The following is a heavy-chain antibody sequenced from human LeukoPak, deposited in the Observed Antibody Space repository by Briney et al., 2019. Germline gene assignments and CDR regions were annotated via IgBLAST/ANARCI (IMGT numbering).Heavy chain of an antibody. CDR3: ARGDYGGNSDFDY. CDR1: GYTFTGYY. CDR2: INPNSGGT. J-gene: IGHJ4*02. D-gene: IGHD4-23*01. Sequence: ASVKVSCKASGYTFTGYYIHWVRQAPGQGLEWMGWINPNSGGTNYAQKFQGRVTMTRDTSISTAYMELSRLRSDDTAVYYCARGDYGGNSDFDYWGQGTLVTVSS. V-gene: IGHV1-2*02.